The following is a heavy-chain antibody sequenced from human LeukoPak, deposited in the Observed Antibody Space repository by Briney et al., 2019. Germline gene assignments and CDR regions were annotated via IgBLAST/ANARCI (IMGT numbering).Heavy chain of an antibody. D-gene: IGHD1-26*01. J-gene: IGHJ4*02. CDR3: ATARTEELTEIY. V-gene: IGHV4-34*01. CDR2: INHSGST. CDR1: GGSFSGYY. Sequence: SETLSLTCAVYGGSFSGYYWSWIRQPPGKGLEWIGEINHSGSTNYNPSLKSRVTISVDTSKNQFSLKLSSVTAADTAVYYCATARTEELTEIYWGQGTLVTVSS.